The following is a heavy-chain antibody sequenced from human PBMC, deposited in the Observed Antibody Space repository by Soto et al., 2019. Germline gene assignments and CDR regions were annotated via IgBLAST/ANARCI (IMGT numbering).Heavy chain of an antibody. CDR3: ATGLQLERREGNWFYP. D-gene: IGHD1-1*01. J-gene: IGHJ5*02. Sequence: QVQLQQWGAGLLKPSETLSLTCAVYGGSISSYYWSWIRQPPGKGLEWIGEINHSGSTNYNPSLKRRVTISVDTSKNQFALKLSSVTAADTAVYYCATGLQLERREGNWFYPWGQGTLVTVSS. CDR1: GGSISSYY. V-gene: IGHV4-34*01. CDR2: INHSGST.